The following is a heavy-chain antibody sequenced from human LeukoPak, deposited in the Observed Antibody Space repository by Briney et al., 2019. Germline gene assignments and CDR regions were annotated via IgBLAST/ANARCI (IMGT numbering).Heavy chain of an antibody. J-gene: IGHJ6*03. CDR1: GVSISSYY. D-gene: IGHD3-10*01. Sequence: PSETLSLTCTVAGVSISSYYWSWIRQPPGKGLEWVGYIYYSGSTNYNPSLKSRVTISVDTSKNQFSLKLSSVTAADTAVYYCARVSSGVSSYLYYYYYMDVWGKGTTVTVSS. CDR3: ARVSSGVSSYLYYYYYMDV. V-gene: IGHV4-59*01. CDR2: IYYSGST.